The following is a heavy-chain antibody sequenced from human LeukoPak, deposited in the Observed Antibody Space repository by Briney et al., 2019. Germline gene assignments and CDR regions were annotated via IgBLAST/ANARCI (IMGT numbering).Heavy chain of an antibody. Sequence: GGSLRLSCAASGFTFSNYGMHWVRQSPGEGLQWVALISNDGNDKYYADSVKGRFTISRDNSKNTLYLQMNSLRAEDTAVYYCARAAAGTNWFDPWGQGTLVTVSS. CDR2: ISNDGNDK. D-gene: IGHD1-7*01. CDR1: GFTFSNYG. V-gene: IGHV3-30*03. CDR3: ARAAAGTNWFDP. J-gene: IGHJ5*02.